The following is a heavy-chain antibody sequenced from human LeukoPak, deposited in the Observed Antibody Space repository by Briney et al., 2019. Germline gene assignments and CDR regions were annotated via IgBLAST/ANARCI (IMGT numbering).Heavy chain of an antibody. V-gene: IGHV1-69*13. CDR1: GGTFSSYA. D-gene: IGHD3-22*01. CDR2: IIPIFGTA. CDR3: ARTYYGEQSTPSDN. J-gene: IGHJ4*02. Sequence: SVKVSCKASGGTFSSYAISWVRQAPGQGLEWMGGIIPIFGTANCAQKFQGRVTITADESTSTAYMELSSLRSEDTAVYYCARTYYGEQSTPSDNWGQGTLVTVSS.